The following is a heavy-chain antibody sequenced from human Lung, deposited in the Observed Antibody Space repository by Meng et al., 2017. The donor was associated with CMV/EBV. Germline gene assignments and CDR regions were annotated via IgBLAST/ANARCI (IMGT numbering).Heavy chain of an antibody. D-gene: IGHD2-2*01. CDR2: LYPDGST. V-gene: IGHV4-4*07. Sequence: QGQLQESGPNLVKPSETLSVPCIVSPDSITNYFWSWVRQPAGKGLEWIGRLYPDGSTDYNPSLSSRLTLSLDTSKIRFSLKLRSVTAVDTAIYYCARTPVRFCNTHMCYAFDYWGQGALVTVSS. CDR1: PDSITNYF. J-gene: IGHJ4*02. CDR3: ARTPVRFCNTHMCYAFDY.